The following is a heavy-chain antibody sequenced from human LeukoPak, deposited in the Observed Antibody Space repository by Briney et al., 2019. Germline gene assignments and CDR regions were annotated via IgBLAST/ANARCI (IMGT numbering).Heavy chain of an antibody. Sequence: PGGSLRLSCAASGFTFSSYAMHWVRQAPGKGLEWVTIISYDGSNKYYADSVKGRFTISRDNSKNTLYLQMNSLRAEDTAVYYCARDPSGPPSIVGAAVYYYYYGMDVWGQGTTVTVSS. CDR1: GFTFSSYA. CDR2: ISYDGSNK. D-gene: IGHD1-26*01. J-gene: IGHJ6*02. V-gene: IGHV3-30-3*01. CDR3: ARDPSGPPSIVGAAVYYYYYGMDV.